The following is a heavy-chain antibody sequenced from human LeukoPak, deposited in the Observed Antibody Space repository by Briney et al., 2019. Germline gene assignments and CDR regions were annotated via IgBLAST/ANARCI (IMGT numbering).Heavy chain of an antibody. D-gene: IGHD6-19*01. CDR2: ISGSGGST. J-gene: IGHJ4*02. Sequence: GGSLRLSCAASGFTVSSNYMSWVRQAPGTGLEWVSAISGSGGSTYYADSVKGRFTISRDNSKNTLYLQMNSLRAEDTAVYYCAKDSRRYSSGLDYWGQGTLVTVSS. V-gene: IGHV3-23*01. CDR1: GFTVSSNY. CDR3: AKDSRRYSSGLDY.